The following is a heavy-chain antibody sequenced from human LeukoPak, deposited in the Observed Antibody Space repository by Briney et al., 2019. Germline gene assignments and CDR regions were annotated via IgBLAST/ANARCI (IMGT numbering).Heavy chain of an antibody. CDR1: GFTFSSYW. Sequence: GGSLRLSCAASGFTFSSYWMSWVRQAPGKGLEWVANIKQDGSEKYYVDSVKGRFTISRDNAKNSLYLQMNSLRAEDTAVYYCAKAEPTYYDILTGYFPFDYWGQGTLVTVSS. D-gene: IGHD3-9*01. J-gene: IGHJ4*02. V-gene: IGHV3-7*03. CDR3: AKAEPTYYDILTGYFPFDY. CDR2: IKQDGSEK.